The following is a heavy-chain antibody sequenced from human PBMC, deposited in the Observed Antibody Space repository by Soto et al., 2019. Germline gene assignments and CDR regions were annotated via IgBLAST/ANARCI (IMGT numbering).Heavy chain of an antibody. Sequence: QVQLQESGPGLVKPSETLSLTCTVSGGSISSYYWSWIRQPPGKGLEWIGYIYYSGSTNYNPSLKSRVTISVDTSKNQFSLKLSSVTAADTAVYYCARTLMRSSSWYVDYYYYMDVWGKGTTVTVSS. CDR2: IYYSGST. J-gene: IGHJ6*03. V-gene: IGHV4-59*08. D-gene: IGHD6-13*01. CDR3: ARTLMRSSSWYVDYYYYMDV. CDR1: GGSISSYY.